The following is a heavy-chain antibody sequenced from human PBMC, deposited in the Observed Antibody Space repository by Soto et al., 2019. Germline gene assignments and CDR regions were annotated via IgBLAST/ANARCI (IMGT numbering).Heavy chain of an antibody. V-gene: IGHV3-33*01. CDR2: IWYDGSNK. CDR1: GFTFSSYG. Sequence: PGGSLRLSCAASGFTFSSYGMHWVRQAPGKGLEWVAVIWYDGSNKYYADSVKGRFTISRDNSKNTLYLQMNSLRAEDTAVYYCAREVTYYYYGMDVWGQGTTVTVSS. CDR3: AREVTYYYYGMDV. J-gene: IGHJ6*02.